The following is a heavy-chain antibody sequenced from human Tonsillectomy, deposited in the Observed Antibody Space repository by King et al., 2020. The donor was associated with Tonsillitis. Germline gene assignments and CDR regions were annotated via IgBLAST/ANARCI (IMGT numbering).Heavy chain of an antibody. J-gene: IGHJ4*02. CDR2: IHYSGST. CDR1: GGSISGYY. V-gene: IGHV4-59*01. CDR3: AREVPGMGIRFDY. Sequence: QLQESGPGLVKPSETLSLTCAVSGGSISGYYWGWMRQPPGKGLEWIGYIHYSGSTVYNTSLKSRVTISVDTSNNQFSLNLTSVTAADTAVYYCAREVPGMGIRFDYWGQGTLVTVSA. D-gene: IGHD3-10*01.